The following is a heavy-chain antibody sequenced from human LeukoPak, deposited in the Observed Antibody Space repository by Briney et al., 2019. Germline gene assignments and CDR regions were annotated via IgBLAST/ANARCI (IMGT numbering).Heavy chain of an antibody. Sequence: SETLSLTCTVSGGSVSSTEFSWGWIRQPPGKGLQWVGNLYYSGSTSYHPSLNSRVTMSVDTSKNQFSVKMTSVTAADPAVYSCARLSKGRYFDYIFDYWGQGSLVTVSS. V-gene: IGHV4-39*01. D-gene: IGHD3-9*01. J-gene: IGHJ4*02. CDR2: LYYSGST. CDR1: GGSVSSTEFS. CDR3: ARLSKGRYFDYIFDY.